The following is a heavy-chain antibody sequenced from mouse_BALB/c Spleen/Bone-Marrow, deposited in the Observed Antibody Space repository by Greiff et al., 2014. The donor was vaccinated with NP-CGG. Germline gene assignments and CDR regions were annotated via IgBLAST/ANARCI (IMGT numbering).Heavy chain of an antibody. CDR1: GYAFTNYF. D-gene: IGHD1-2*01. Sequence: QVPLKESGAELVRPGTSVKGSCKASGYAFTNYFIEWGKQRPGQGLEWIGVINPGSGGTNYNEKFKGKATLTADKSSSTAYMQLSSLTSDDSAVYFCARGGDYGFMDYWGQGTSVTVSS. CDR2: INPGSGGT. J-gene: IGHJ4*01. CDR3: ARGGDYGFMDY. V-gene: IGHV1-54*01.